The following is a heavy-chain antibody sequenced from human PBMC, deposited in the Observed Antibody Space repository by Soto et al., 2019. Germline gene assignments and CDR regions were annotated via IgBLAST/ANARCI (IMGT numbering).Heavy chain of an antibody. V-gene: IGHV3-30*18. CDR2: ISYDGSNK. D-gene: IGHD3-22*01. CDR3: AKDTYYHDSSGYYVFDY. J-gene: IGHJ4*02. CDR1: GFSFSSYG. Sequence: QVQLVESGGGVVQPGRSLRLSCAASGFSFSSYGMHWVRQTPGKGLEWVAGISYDGSNKYYVDSMKGRLTISRDNSKNTLDLQMNSLRADDTAVYYCAKDTYYHDSSGYYVFDYWGPGTLVTVSS.